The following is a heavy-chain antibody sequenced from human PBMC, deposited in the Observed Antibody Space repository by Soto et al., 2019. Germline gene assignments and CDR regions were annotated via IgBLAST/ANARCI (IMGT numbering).Heavy chain of an antibody. J-gene: IGHJ4*02. CDR1: GGTFSSYA. V-gene: IGHV1-69*01. Sequence: VKVSCKASGGTFSSYAISWVRQAPGQGLEWMGGIIPIFGTANYAQKFQGRVTITADESTSTAYMELSSLRSEDTAVYYCEGRYYDSTASSDYFDYWGQGTLVTVSS. CDR3: EGRYYDSTASSDYFDY. CDR2: IIPIFGTA. D-gene: IGHD3-22*01.